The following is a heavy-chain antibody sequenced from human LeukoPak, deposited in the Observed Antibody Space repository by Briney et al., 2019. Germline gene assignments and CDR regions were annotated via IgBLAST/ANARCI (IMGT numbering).Heavy chain of an antibody. Sequence: SETLSLTCTVSGGSISSYYWSWIRQPPGKGLEGMGYIYYSGSTNYNPSLKSRVTISVDTSKNQFSLTLSSVTAADTAVYYCARWGYYDSSGFTHDNWFDPWGQGTLVTVSS. J-gene: IGHJ5*02. CDR2: IYYSGST. D-gene: IGHD3-22*01. CDR3: ARWGYYDSSGFTHDNWFDP. CDR1: GGSISSYY. V-gene: IGHV4-59*01.